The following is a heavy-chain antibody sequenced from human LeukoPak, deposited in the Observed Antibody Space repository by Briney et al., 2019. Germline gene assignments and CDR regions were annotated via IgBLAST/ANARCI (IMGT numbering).Heavy chain of an antibody. J-gene: IGHJ4*02. CDR3: ARNYFDF. V-gene: IGHV1-69-2*01. Sequence: VKVSCKLSGYKFTDHFVHWVKQAPGKGLQWMGLIDPEDGETKYAAMFEDRVTITADTSRDSVFLDLKNLRSEDTAMYYCARNYFDFWGQGSLVTVSA. CDR1: GYKFTDHF. CDR2: IDPEDGET.